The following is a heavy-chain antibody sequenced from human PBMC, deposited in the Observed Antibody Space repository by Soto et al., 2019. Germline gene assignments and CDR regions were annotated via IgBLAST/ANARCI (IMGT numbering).Heavy chain of an antibody. J-gene: IGHJ6*03. V-gene: IGHV6-1*01. CDR3: AREVLIFDCSSTSCYTYYYYYMDV. D-gene: IGHD2-2*02. CDR2: TYYRSKWYN. Sequence: PSQTLSLPCSISGASVSSNSAAWNWIRQSPSRGLEWLGRTYYRSKWYNDYAVSVKSRITINPDTSKNQFSLQLNSVTPEDTAVYYCAREVLIFDCSSTSCYTYYYYYMDVWGKGTTVTVSS. CDR1: GASVSSNSAA.